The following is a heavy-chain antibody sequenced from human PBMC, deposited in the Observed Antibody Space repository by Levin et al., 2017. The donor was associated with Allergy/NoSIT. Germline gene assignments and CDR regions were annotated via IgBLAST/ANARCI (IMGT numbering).Heavy chain of an antibody. J-gene: IGHJ4*02. Sequence: NAGGSLRLSCAASGFTFSTYTMNWVRQAPGKGLEWVSSISSSSTYIYYADSVKGRFTISRDNAENSLYLQMNSLRAEDTAVYYCARGNYYRISGYYYLDYWGQGTLVTVSS. CDR3: ARGNYYRISGYYYLDY. CDR1: GFTFSTYT. D-gene: IGHD3-22*01. CDR2: ISSSSTYI. V-gene: IGHV3-21*01.